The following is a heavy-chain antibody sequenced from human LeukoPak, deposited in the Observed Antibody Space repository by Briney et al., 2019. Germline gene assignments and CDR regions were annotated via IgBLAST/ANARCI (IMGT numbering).Heavy chain of an antibody. V-gene: IGHV1-69-2*01. CDR1: GYTFTDYY. Sequence: ASVKVSCKVSGYTFTDYYMHWVQQTPGKGLEWMGLVDPEDGETIYAQKFQGRVTITAETSTNTAYMEMSSLRSEDTAVYYCATGRYCSGASCYLDYWGQGTLVTVSS. CDR3: ATGRYCSGASCYLDY. J-gene: IGHJ4*02. D-gene: IGHD2-15*01. CDR2: VDPEDGET.